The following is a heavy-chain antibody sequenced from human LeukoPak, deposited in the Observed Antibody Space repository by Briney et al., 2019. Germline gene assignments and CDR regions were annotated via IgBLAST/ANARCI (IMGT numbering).Heavy chain of an antibody. J-gene: IGHJ4*02. Sequence: GGSLRLSCAASGFTFSRYWMSWVRQAPGKGLEWVADISQAGSEKFYVDSVKGRFTISRDDAKISPYLQMNSLRAEDTAVYYCARVTPGGVGSFDYWGQGTLVTVSS. CDR3: ARVTPGGVGSFDY. CDR1: GFTFSRYW. D-gene: IGHD3-10*01. CDR2: ISQAGSEK. V-gene: IGHV3-7*01.